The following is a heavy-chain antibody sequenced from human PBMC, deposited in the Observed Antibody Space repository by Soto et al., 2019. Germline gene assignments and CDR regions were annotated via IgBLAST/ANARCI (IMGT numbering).Heavy chain of an antibody. CDR1: GFTFSSYA. CDR3: ARAQDGSYGNDAFDI. V-gene: IGHV3-30-3*01. J-gene: IGHJ3*02. CDR2: ISYDGSNK. Sequence: PGGSLRLSCAASGFTFSSYAMHWVHQAPGKGLEWVAVISYDGSNKYYADSVKGRFTISRDNSKNTLYLQMNSLRAEDTAVYYCARAQDGSYGNDAFDIWGQGTIVTVSS. D-gene: IGHD5-18*01.